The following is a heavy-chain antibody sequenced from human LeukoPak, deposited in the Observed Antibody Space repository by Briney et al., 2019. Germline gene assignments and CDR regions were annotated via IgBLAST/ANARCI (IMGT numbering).Heavy chain of an antibody. CDR1: GFTFSSYA. D-gene: IGHD3-22*01. CDR2: ISGSGGST. J-gene: IGHJ1*01. CDR3: AKGGPYYYDSSGYYYEAEYFQH. Sequence: GSLRLSCAASGFTFSSYAMSWVHPAPGKGLEWVSAISGSGGSTYYADSVKGRFTISRDNSKNTLYLQMNSLRAEDTAVYYCAKGGPYYYDSSGYYYEAEYFQHWGQGTLVTVSS. V-gene: IGHV3-23*01.